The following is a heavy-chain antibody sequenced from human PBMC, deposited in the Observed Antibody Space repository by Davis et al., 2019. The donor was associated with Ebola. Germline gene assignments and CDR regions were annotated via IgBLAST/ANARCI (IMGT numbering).Heavy chain of an antibody. CDR2: MNPNSGNT. J-gene: IGHJ4*02. D-gene: IGHD5-12*01. Sequence: SVNVSRKASLCTFSSSDIFWLRHATGQVLEWMGWMNPNSGNTGYAQKFQGRVTINRNTSISTAYMELSSLRSEDTDVYYCESGRKGGSDYWGQGNLVTVSS. CDR1: LCTFSSSD. V-gene: IGHV1-8*03. CDR3: ESGRKGGSDY.